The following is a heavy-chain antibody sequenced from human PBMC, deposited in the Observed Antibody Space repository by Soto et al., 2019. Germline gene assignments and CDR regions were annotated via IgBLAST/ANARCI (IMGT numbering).Heavy chain of an antibody. J-gene: IGHJ4*02. Sequence: WDRQAPGKGLYWVSGISSSSRRTYYADSVRGRFTISRDNSKNTLYLQMDTLRAEDTAVYYCAKCWDYDSSGYDYWGQGTLVTV. CDR2: ISSSSRRT. V-gene: IGHV3-23*01. CDR3: AKCWDYDSSGYDY. D-gene: IGHD3-22*01.